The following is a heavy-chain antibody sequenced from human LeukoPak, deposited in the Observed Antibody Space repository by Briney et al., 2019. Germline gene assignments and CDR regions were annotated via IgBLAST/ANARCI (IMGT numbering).Heavy chain of an antibody. CDR1: GFTFSSYG. Sequence: GGSLRLSCAASGFTFSSYGMHWVRQAPGKGLEWVAFIRYDGSNKYYADSVKGRFTISRDNSKNTLYLQMNSLRAEDTAVYYCAKARGFIAADATDYWGQGTLVTVSS. V-gene: IGHV3-30*02. J-gene: IGHJ4*02. CDR3: AKARGFIAADATDY. D-gene: IGHD6-13*01. CDR2: IRYDGSNK.